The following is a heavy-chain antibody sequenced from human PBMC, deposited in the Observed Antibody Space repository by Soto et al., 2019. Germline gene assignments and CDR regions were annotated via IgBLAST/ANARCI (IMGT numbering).Heavy chain of an antibody. Sequence: QITLKESGPTRVKPTQTLTLACTFSGFSLSSSGVGVGWIRQPPGKALEQLALIYWDDDKRYSPSLKSRLTITKDNSKNQVVLKMTNMDPVDTANYYCAHRAGLQGNWDGGYFDFWGQGALVTVSS. D-gene: IGHD1-1*01. CDR3: AHRAGLQGNWDGGYFDF. V-gene: IGHV2-5*02. J-gene: IGHJ4*02. CDR1: GFSLSSSGVG. CDR2: IYWDDDK.